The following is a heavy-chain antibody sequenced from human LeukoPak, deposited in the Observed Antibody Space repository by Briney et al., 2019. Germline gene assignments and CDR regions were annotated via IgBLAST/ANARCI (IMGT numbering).Heavy chain of an antibody. CDR2: IIPTLGIA. Sequence: SVKVSCKASGGTLSSYAISWVRQAPGQGLEWMGRIIPTLGIANYARKFQGRVTITADKSTSTAYMELSSLRSEDTAVYYCQVGVVGPSAFDIWGQGTMVTVSS. CDR3: QVGVVGPSAFDI. J-gene: IGHJ3*02. V-gene: IGHV1-69*04. CDR1: GGTLSSYA. D-gene: IGHD2-15*01.